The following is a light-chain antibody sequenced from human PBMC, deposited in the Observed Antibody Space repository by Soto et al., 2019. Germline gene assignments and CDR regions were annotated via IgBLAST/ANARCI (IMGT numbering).Light chain of an antibody. Sequence: IVLTQSPGTLSLSPGERATLSCRASQSVSSSYLAWYQQKPGQAPRLLIYGASSRATGIPDRFSGSGSGTDFTLTISSLEPEDFAVYYCQQRSNWPPGPTFGPGTKVDIK. CDR2: GAS. CDR3: QQRSNWPPGPT. J-gene: IGKJ3*01. CDR1: QSVSSSY. V-gene: IGKV3D-20*02.